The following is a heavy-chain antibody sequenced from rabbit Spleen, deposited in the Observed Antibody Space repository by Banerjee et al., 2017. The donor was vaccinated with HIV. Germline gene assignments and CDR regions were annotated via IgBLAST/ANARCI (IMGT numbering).Heavy chain of an antibody. CDR2: IAGDSSGFT. CDR1: GFSFSSNDY. D-gene: IGHD7-1*01. J-gene: IGHJ6*01. CDR3: ARDTGTSFSSYGMDL. V-gene: IGHV1S40*01. Sequence: QSLEESGGGLVQPEGSLTLTCTTSGFSFSSNDYMCWVRQAPGKGLEWISCIAGDSSGFTYSATWAKGRFTCSKTSSTTVTLQMTSLTVADTATYFCARDTGTSFSSYGMDLWGQGTLVTVS.